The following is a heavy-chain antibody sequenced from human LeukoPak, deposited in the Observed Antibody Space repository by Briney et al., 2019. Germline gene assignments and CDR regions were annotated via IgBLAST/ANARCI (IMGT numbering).Heavy chain of an antibody. V-gene: IGHV1-2*02. Sequence: ASVKVSCKSSGYTFTGYYMHWVRRAPGQGLEWMGWINLNSGGTNYAQKFQGRVTMTRDTSISTAYMELSRLRSDDTAVYYCARGMDYDILSGRGYGMDVWGQGTTVTVSS. CDR2: INLNSGGT. J-gene: IGHJ6*02. CDR3: ARGMDYDILSGRGYGMDV. CDR1: GYTFTGYY. D-gene: IGHD3-9*01.